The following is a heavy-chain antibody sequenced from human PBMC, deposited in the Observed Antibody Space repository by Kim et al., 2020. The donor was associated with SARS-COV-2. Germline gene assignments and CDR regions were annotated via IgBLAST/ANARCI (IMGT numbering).Heavy chain of an antibody. D-gene: IGHD5-18*01. Sequence: ASVKVSCKASGYTFTGYYMHWVRQAPGQGLEWMGRINPNSGGTNYAQKFQGRVTMTRDTSISTAYMELSRLRSDDTAVYYCARDDRYSYGSEGVWFDPWGQGTLVTVSS. CDR2: INPNSGGT. CDR1: GYTFTGYY. CDR3: ARDDRYSYGSEGVWFDP. V-gene: IGHV1-2*06. J-gene: IGHJ5*02.